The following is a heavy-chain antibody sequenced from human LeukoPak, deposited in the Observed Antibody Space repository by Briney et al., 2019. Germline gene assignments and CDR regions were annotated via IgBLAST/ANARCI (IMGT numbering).Heavy chain of an antibody. CDR1: GGVFRSYA. Sequence: SVKVSCKTSGGVFRSYAINWVRQAPGQGLEWMGLIIPFFGTPNYAQRFQGRVTITADESTSTTYMELSGLRSEDTAVYYCARGKDHYYYRMDVWGQGATVTVSS. CDR2: IIPFFGTP. J-gene: IGHJ6*02. CDR3: ARGKDHYYYRMDV. V-gene: IGHV1-69*13.